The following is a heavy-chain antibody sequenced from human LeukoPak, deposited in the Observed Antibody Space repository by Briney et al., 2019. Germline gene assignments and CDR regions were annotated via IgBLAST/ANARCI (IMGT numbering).Heavy chain of an antibody. D-gene: IGHD3-22*01. CDR2: ISSNGVST. CDR3: ARRASGFRQGYFDY. Sequence: GGSLRLSCAASGFTFSSYGMSWVRQAPGKGLEYVSAISSNGVSTYYANSVKGRFTISRDNSKSTMYLQMGSVRAEDMAVYYCARRASGFRQGYFDYWGQGTLVTVSS. V-gene: IGHV3-64*01. CDR1: GFTFSSYG. J-gene: IGHJ4*02.